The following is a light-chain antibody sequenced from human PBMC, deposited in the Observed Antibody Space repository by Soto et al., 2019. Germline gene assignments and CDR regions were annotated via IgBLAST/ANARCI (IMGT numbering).Light chain of an antibody. Sequence: DIQMTQSPSSLSASVGDRVTITCRASESISRHLNWYQQKPGKASKLLIYAASSLQNGVPSRFSGGGSGTDFSLTISNLQPEDFATYYCQQSYSTLSITLGQGTRLEIK. V-gene: IGKV1-39*01. CDR2: AAS. J-gene: IGKJ5*01. CDR1: ESISRH. CDR3: QQSYSTLSIT.